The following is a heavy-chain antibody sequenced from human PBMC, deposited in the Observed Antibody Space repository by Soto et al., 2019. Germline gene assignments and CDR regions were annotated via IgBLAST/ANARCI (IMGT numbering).Heavy chain of an antibody. J-gene: IGHJ4*02. CDR3: AKDLGCSGSYFQLNFDY. D-gene: IGHD3-10*02. V-gene: IGHV3-23*01. CDR1: GFTFSRYA. CDR2: ISGSGGST. Sequence: EVQLLESGGGLVQPGGSLRLSCAASGFTFSRYAMNWVRQAPGKGLEWVSTISGSGGSTFDADSVKGRFTISRDNSKNTLYLQMNSLRAEDTAVYYCAKDLGCSGSYFQLNFDYWGQGTLVTVSS.